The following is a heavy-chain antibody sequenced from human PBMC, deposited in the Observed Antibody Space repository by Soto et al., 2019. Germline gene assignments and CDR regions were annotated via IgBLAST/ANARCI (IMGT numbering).Heavy chain of an antibody. J-gene: IGHJ4*02. D-gene: IGHD1-26*01. Sequence: EVQLVESGGGLVQPGGSLKLSCVASGLTFSASAMHWVRQASGNGLEWAGRNRNKAVKYATVYAAPVQGRFTISRDDSKSMAYLELISLRTEDTAVYYCCRHDARLGSCDYWGQGTLVTVSS. CDR3: CRHDARLGSCDY. CDR1: GLTFSASA. CDR2: NRNKAVKYAT. V-gene: IGHV3-73*02.